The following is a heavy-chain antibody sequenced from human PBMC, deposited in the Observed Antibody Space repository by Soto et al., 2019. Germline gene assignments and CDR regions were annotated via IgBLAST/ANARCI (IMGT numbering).Heavy chain of an antibody. Sequence: PGGSLRLSCAASGFTFSDYYMSWIRQAPGKGLEWVSYISSSGSTIYYADSVKGRFTISRDNAKNSLYLQMNSLRAEDTAVYYCARVGYFDWLLGGAPDIDAFDIWGQGTMVTVSS. J-gene: IGHJ3*02. CDR1: GFTFSDYY. CDR2: ISSSGSTI. D-gene: IGHD3-9*01. V-gene: IGHV3-11*01. CDR3: ARVGYFDWLLGGAPDIDAFDI.